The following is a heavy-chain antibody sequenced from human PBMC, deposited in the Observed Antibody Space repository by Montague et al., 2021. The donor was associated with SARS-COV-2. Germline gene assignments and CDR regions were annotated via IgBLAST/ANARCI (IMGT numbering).Heavy chain of an antibody. CDR3: TQGRGPGRTTCHYFDY. J-gene: IGHJ4*02. CDR1: GDSVSRNIAA. Sequence: CAISGDSVSRNIAAWNWIRQSPSRGLEWLGRTYYRSKWYNDYAVSVRSRITISPDTSKNQFSLQLNSVTPEDTAVYYCTQGRGPGRTTCHYFDYWGQGTLVTVSS. CDR2: TYYRSKWYN. V-gene: IGHV6-1*01. D-gene: IGHD1-14*01.